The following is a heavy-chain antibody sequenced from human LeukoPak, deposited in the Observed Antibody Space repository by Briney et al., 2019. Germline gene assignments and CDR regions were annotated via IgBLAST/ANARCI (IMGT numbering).Heavy chain of an antibody. Sequence: SETLSLTCTVSGGSISSYYCTWIRQPPGKGLEWIGNIYNSGSTNYNPSLKSRVTISLDKSKNQFSLKLSSVTAADTAVYYYATSTLRFSENWGQGTLVTVSS. CDR3: ATSTLRFSEN. J-gene: IGHJ4*02. CDR2: IYNSGST. D-gene: IGHD3-3*01. CDR1: GGSISSYY. V-gene: IGHV4-59*08.